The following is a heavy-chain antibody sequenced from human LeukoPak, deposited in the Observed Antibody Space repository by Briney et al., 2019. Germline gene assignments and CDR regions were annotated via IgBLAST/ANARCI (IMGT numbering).Heavy chain of an antibody. V-gene: IGHV1-2*02. CDR1: GYTFTGYY. CDR3: ARDHAVFGYSSGPNP. J-gene: IGHJ5*02. Sequence: GASVKVSCKASGYTFTGYYMHWVRQAPGQGLEWMGWINPNSGGTNYAQKFQGRVTMTRDTSISTAYMELSRLRSDATAVDYYARDHAVFGYSSGPNPWGQGTLVTVSS. D-gene: IGHD6-19*01. CDR2: INPNSGGT.